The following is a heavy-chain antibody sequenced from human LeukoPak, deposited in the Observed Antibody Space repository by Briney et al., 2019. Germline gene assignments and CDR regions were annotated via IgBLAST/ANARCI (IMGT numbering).Heavy chain of an antibody. CDR2: IKQDGSEK. V-gene: IGHV3-7*03. CDR3: ATSRSFDY. J-gene: IGHJ4*02. Sequence: GGSLRLSCAASGFTFSSYWMSWVRQAPGKGPEWVANIKQDGSEKYYMDSVKGRLTVSRDNAKNSVYLQMNSLRAEDTAVYYCATSRSFDYWGQGTLVTVSS. CDR1: GFTFSSYW.